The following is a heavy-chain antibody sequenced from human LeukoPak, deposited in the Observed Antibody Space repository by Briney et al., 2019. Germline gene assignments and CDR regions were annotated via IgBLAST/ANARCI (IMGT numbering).Heavy chain of an antibody. J-gene: IGHJ4*02. CDR3: AKSHPLQPGGVIVNLDY. CDR2: ISGSGGST. D-gene: IGHD3-16*02. V-gene: IGHV3-23*01. CDR1: GFTFSSYA. Sequence: GGSLRLSCAASGFTFSSYAMSWVRQAPGKGLEWVSAISGSGGSTYYADSVKGRFTISRDSSKNTLYLQMNSLRAEDTAVYYCAKSHPLQPGGVIVNLDYWGQGTLVTVSS.